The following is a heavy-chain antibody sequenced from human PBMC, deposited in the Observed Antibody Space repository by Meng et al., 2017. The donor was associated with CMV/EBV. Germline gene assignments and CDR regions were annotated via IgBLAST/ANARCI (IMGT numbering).Heavy chain of an antibody. CDR1: GFTFSSYS. D-gene: IGHD3-3*01. J-gene: IGHJ4*02. CDR2: ISSSSSYI. V-gene: IGHV3-21*01. CDR3: ARAADLEWLLLNFDY. Sequence: LSLTCAASGFTFSSYSMNWVRQAPGKGLEWVSSISSSSSYIYYADSVKDRFTISRDNAKNSLYLQMNSLRAEDTAVYYCARAADLEWLLLNFDYWGQGTLVTVSS.